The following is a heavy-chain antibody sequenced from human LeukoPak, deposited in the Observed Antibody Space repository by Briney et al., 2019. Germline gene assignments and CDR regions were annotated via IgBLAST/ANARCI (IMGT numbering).Heavy chain of an antibody. Sequence: SETLSLTCTVSGGSISSSSYYWGWIRQPPGKGLEWIGSIYYSGSTYYNPSLKSRVTISVDTSKNQFSLKLSSVTAADTAVYYCARDQNCPPGVCMDVWGQGTTVTVSS. CDR3: ARDQNCPPGVCMDV. V-gene: IGHV4-39*07. CDR2: IYYSGST. J-gene: IGHJ6*02. CDR1: GGSISSSSYY. D-gene: IGHD2-15*01.